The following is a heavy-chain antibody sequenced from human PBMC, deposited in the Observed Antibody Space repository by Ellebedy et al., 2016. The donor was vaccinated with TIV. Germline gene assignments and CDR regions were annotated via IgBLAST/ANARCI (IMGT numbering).Heavy chain of an antibody. CDR2: INSDGSST. Sequence: PGGSLRLSCAASGFTFSSYWMHWVRQAPGKGLVWVSRINSDGSSTIYADSVKGRFTISRDNAKNTLYLQMNSLRAEDTAVYYCAKEGLAGSPLWEIKYFQHWGQGTLVTVSS. V-gene: IGHV3-74*01. CDR1: GFTFSSYW. J-gene: IGHJ1*01. CDR3: AKEGLAGSPLWEIKYFQH. D-gene: IGHD3-16*01.